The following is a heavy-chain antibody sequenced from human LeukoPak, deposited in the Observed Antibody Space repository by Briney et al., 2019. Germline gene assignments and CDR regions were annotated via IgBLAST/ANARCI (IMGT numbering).Heavy chain of an antibody. CDR2: IYPGDSDT. J-gene: IGHJ6*03. CDR1: GYSFINYW. V-gene: IGHV5-51*01. D-gene: IGHD3-10*01. Sequence: GESLKISCKVSGYSFINYWIGWVRQMPGKGLEWMGLIYPGDSDTRYSLPFQGQVIFLADKSISTAYLQWSSLKASDTAMYYCARVDWGTYGSGTYYISGDYYYYYMDVWGKGTTVTVSS. CDR3: ARVDWGTYGSGTYYISGDYYYYYMDV.